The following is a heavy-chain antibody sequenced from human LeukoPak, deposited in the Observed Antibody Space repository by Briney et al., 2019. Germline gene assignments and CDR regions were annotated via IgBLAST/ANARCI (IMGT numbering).Heavy chain of an antibody. D-gene: IGHD6-19*01. CDR2: ITNSGGST. J-gene: IGHJ4*02. CDR3: AKISVTLTRDY. CDR1: GFTFNNYA. Sequence: PEGSLRLSCAASGFTFNNYAMTWVRQAPGKGLEWVSAITNSGGSTYYADSVKGRFTISRDNSKNTLFLQMNSLRADDTAVYYCAKISVTLTRDYWGQGTLVTVSS. V-gene: IGHV3-23*01.